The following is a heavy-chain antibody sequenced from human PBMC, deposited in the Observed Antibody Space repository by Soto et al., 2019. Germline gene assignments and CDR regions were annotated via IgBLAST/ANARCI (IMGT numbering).Heavy chain of an antibody. CDR3: ERAPWAADY. Sequence: EVQLVESGGGLVQPGGSLRLSCAASGFTVSTKYMSWVRQAPGKGLEWVSVIYSGGSTFYADSVRGRFTISRDNSKNTVNLQMNSLRAEDTAVYYCERAPWAADYWGQGTLFTVSS. CDR2: IYSGGST. D-gene: IGHD3-16*01. J-gene: IGHJ4*02. V-gene: IGHV3-66*01. CDR1: GFTVSTKY.